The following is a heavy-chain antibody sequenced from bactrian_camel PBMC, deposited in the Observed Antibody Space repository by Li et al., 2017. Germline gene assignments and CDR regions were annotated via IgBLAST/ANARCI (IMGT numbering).Heavy chain of an antibody. Sequence: VQLVESGGGLVQPGGSLRLSCAASGFTFSNMDMMWVREAPGKGLEWVARISTGGQTAAYADSVKGRFTISKDNRKNILYLQMNSLTPGDTAMYYCTARYEFGLGACSGVGGLGFWGQRTQVTVSS. V-gene: IGHV3S40*01. D-gene: IGHD1*01. CDR3: TARYEFGLGACSGVGGLGF. CDR1: GFTFSNMD. J-gene: IGHJ6*01. CDR2: ISTGGQTA.